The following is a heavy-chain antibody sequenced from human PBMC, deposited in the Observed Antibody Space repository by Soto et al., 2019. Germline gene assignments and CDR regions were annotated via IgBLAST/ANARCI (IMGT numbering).Heavy chain of an antibody. CDR1: GFTFSSYI. Sequence: EVQLVESGGGLVQPGGSLRLSCAASGFTFSSYIMNWVRQAPGKGLEWFSYISTRSSTIYYADSVKGRVTISRDNAKNSLYLQLTSLREEDTAVYYCPTESVEPAMEHRIGMDVLGPGTTVSVSS. CDR2: ISTRSSTI. CDR3: PTESVEPAMEHRIGMDV. J-gene: IGHJ6*02. D-gene: IGHD5-18*01. V-gene: IGHV3-48*02.